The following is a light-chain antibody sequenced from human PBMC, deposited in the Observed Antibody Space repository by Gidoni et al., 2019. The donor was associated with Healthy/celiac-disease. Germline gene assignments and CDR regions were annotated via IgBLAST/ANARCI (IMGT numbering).Light chain of an antibody. CDR1: QGISSY. CDR2: AAS. J-gene: IGKJ1*01. Sequence: DIQLTQSPSFLSASVGDRVTITCRASQGISSYLAWYQQKPGKAPKLLIYAASTLQSGVPSRFSGSGSGTEFTLTISSLQPEDFATYYCQQLNSYPSWTFXQXTKVEIK. V-gene: IGKV1-9*01. CDR3: QQLNSYPSWT.